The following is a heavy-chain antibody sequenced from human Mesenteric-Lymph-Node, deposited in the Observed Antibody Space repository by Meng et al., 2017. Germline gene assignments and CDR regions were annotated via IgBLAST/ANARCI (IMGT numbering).Heavy chain of an antibody. CDR3: TTDTIVVVSAANNWFDP. V-gene: IGHV3-15*01. Sequence: GESLKISCAASGFTFSSYAMSWVRQAPGKGLEWVGRIRSKTDGGTTDYAAPVKGRFIISRDDSKNTLFLQMNSLKIEDTAVYYCTTDTIVVVSAANNWFDPWGRGSLVTVSS. J-gene: IGHJ5*02. CDR2: IRSKTDGGTT. D-gene: IGHD2-21*02. CDR1: GFTFSSYA.